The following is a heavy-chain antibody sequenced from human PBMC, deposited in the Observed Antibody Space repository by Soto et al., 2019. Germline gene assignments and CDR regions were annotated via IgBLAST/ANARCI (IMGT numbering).Heavy chain of an antibody. CDR3: ARDDLRRNEALDI. CDR2: TNKDGASS. Sequence: EVQLVESGGDFVQPGGSLRLSCEASGFTFSAFWMHWVRHVPGVGLMWISRTNKDGASSDYADSVKGRFSVSRDNAKNTMFLHMTGLRAEDTAVYYCARDDLRRNEALDIWGQGTVVTVSS. V-gene: IGHV3-74*01. CDR1: GFTFSAFW. D-gene: IGHD2-21*01. J-gene: IGHJ3*02.